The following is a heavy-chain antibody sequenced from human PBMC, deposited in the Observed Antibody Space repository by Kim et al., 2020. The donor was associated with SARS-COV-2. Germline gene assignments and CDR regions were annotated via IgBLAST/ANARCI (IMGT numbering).Heavy chain of an antibody. J-gene: IGHJ6*01. CDR1: GGSISSSSYY. CDR3: VRGVVPAAPYYYGMDV. CDR2: IYYSGST. Sequence: SETLSLTCTVSGGSISSSSYYWGWIRQPPGKGLEWIGSIYYSGSTYYNPSLKSRVTISVDTSKNQFSLKLSSVTAADTAVYYCVRGVVPAAPYYYGMDV. D-gene: IGHD2-2*01. V-gene: IGHV4-39*07.